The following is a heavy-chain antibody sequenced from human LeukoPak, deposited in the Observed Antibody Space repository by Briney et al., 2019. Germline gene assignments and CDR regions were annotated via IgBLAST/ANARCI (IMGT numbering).Heavy chain of an antibody. D-gene: IGHD5-12*01. Sequence: GGSLRLSCAASGFTFSSYEMNWVRQAPGKGLEWVSYISSSGSTIYYADSVKGRFTISRDNAKNSLYLQMNSLRAEDTAVYYCARGGLSAYYMDVWGKGTTVTISS. CDR2: ISSSGSTI. V-gene: IGHV3-48*03. CDR1: GFTFSSYE. CDR3: ARGGLSAYYMDV. J-gene: IGHJ6*03.